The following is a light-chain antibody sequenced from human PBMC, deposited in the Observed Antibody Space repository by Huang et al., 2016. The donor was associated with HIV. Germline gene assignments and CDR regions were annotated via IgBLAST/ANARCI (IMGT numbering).Light chain of an antibody. CDR3: LQTNSFPYT. V-gene: IGKV1D-12*01. J-gene: IGKJ2*01. Sequence: DIQMTQSPSSVTASVGDRVTITCRASQGIDSWLAWYQQRPGKAPKVLIYAASSLQSGVPSRVSGSGSGTDFSLTISSLQPEDFATYYCLQTNSFPYTFGQGTNLEI. CDR2: AAS. CDR1: QGIDSW.